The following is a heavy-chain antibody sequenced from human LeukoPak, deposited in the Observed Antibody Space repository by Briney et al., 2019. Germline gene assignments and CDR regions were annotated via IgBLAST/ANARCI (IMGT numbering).Heavy chain of an antibody. Sequence: EGSLRLSCAASGFTFSSYGMHWVRQAPGKGLEWVAFIQYDGSNKYYADSVKGRFTISRDNSKNTLYLQMNSLRAEDTAVYYCAKEPFSGYSSSWYLPGDYWGQGTLVTVSS. V-gene: IGHV3-30*02. CDR3: AKEPFSGYSSSWYLPGDY. CDR1: GFTFSSYG. J-gene: IGHJ4*02. CDR2: IQYDGSNK. D-gene: IGHD6-13*01.